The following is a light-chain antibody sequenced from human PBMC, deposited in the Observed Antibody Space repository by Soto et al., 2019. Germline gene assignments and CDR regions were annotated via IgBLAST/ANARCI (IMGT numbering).Light chain of an antibody. CDR3: QKYRSVPV. CDR1: QGIRNF. J-gene: IGKJ3*01. CDR2: AAS. Sequence: DIQMTQSPTSLSASVGDRVTITCRASQGIRNFVAWYQQKPGKAPKLLIYAASTLQSGVPSRFSGSGSGTAFPLPINSLQPEDVATYSCQKYRSVPVFGPGTKVEIK. V-gene: IGKV1-27*01.